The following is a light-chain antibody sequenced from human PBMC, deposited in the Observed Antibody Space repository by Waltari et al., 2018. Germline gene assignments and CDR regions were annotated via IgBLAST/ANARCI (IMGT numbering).Light chain of an antibody. Sequence: EIVLTQSPATLSLSPGERATLSCRASQSVSSYLAWYQQKPGQAPRLLIYDASNRATGIPARFSGSGSETDFTLTISSLKPEDFAVYYCQQRSNWYTFGQGTKLEIK. CDR2: DAS. CDR3: QQRSNWYT. CDR1: QSVSSY. J-gene: IGKJ2*01. V-gene: IGKV3-11*01.